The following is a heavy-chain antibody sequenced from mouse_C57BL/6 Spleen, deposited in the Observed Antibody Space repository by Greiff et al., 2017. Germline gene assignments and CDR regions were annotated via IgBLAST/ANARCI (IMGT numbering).Heavy chain of an antibody. J-gene: IGHJ4*01. CDR3: ARDPYDYDEAMDY. Sequence: EVHLVESGGGLVKPGGSLKLSCAASGFTFSSYAMSWVRQTPEKRLEWVATISDGGSYTYYPDNVKGRFTISRDNAKNNLYLQMSHLKSEDTAMYYCARDPYDYDEAMDYWGQGTSVTVSS. CDR1: GFTFSSYA. D-gene: IGHD2-4*01. CDR2: ISDGGSYT. V-gene: IGHV5-4*01.